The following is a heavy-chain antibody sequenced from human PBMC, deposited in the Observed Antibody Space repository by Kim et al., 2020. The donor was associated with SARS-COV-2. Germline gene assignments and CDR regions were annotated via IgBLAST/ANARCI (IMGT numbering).Heavy chain of an antibody. CDR1: GGSISSGGYY. D-gene: IGHD2-8*01. CDR2: IYYSGST. J-gene: IGHJ1*01. Sequence: SETLSLTCTVSGGSISSGGYYWSWIRQHPGKGLEWIGYIYYSGSTYYNPSLKSRVTISVDTSKNQFSLKLSSVTAADTAVYYWAREGYCTNGVCYTKVGYFQHWGQGTLLTVSS. V-gene: IGHV4-31*03. CDR3: AREGYCTNGVCYTKVGYFQH.